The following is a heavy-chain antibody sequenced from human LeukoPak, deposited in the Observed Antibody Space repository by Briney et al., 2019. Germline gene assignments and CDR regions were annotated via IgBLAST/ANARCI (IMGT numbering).Heavy chain of an antibody. Sequence: GGSLRLSCAASGFTFSSYGMHWVRQAPGKGLEWVAFIRYDGSNKYYADSVKGRFTISRDNSKNTLYLQMNSLRAEDTAVYYCAKDDKGEVVPAYEFDPWGQGTLVTVSS. CDR3: AKDDKGEVVPAYEFDP. V-gene: IGHV3-30*02. D-gene: IGHD2-2*01. CDR1: GFTFSSYG. J-gene: IGHJ5*02. CDR2: IRYDGSNK.